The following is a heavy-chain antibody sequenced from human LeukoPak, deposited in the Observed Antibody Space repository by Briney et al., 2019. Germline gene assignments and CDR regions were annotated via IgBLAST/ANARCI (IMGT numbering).Heavy chain of an antibody. J-gene: IGHJ4*02. V-gene: IGHV3-30*02. Sequence: GGSLRLSCAASGFTFSSYGMHWVRQAPGKRLEWVAFIRYDGSNKYYADSVKGRFTISRDNSKNTLYLQMNSLRAEDTAVYYCAKDPPCSSTSCYTGYFDYWGQGTLVTVSS. D-gene: IGHD2-2*02. CDR3: AKDPPCSSTSCYTGYFDY. CDR1: GFTFSSYG. CDR2: IRYDGSNK.